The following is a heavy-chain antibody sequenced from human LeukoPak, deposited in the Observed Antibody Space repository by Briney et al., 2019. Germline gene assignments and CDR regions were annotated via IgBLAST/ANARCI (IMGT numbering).Heavy chain of an antibody. J-gene: IGHJ2*01. V-gene: IGHV5-51*01. Sequence: GESLKISCKGSGYIFASYWISWVRQMPGKGLEWMGIIYPGDSDIRYSPSFQGQVTISADKSTSTAYLQWSGLKASDTAMYYCARNWAAAGTYWYFDLWGRGTLVTVSS. CDR3: ARNWAAAGTYWYFDL. CDR2: IYPGDSDI. CDR1: GYIFASYW. D-gene: IGHD6-13*01.